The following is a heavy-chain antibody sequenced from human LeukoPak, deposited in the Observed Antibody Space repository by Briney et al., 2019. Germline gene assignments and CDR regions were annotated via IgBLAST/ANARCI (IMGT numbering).Heavy chain of an antibody. CDR1: GYSFTSYW. D-gene: IGHD1-26*01. CDR2: IYPGDSDT. J-gene: IGHJ6*02. Sequence: GESLQISCKGSGYSFTSYWIGWVRQMPGKGLEWMGIIYPGDSDTRYSPSFQGQVTISADKSISTAYLQWSSLKASDTAMYYCARAEARSIVGATRYYYYGMDVWGQGTTVTVSS. CDR3: ARAEARSIVGATRYYYYGMDV. V-gene: IGHV5-51*01.